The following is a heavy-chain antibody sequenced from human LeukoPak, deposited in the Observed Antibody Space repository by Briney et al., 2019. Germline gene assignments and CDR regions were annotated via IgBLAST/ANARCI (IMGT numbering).Heavy chain of an antibody. D-gene: IGHD5-18*01. V-gene: IGHV4-59*01. Sequence: SETLSLTCAVYGGSFSGYYWSWIRQPPGKGLEWIGYIYYSGSTNYNPSLKSRVTISVDTSKNQFSLKLSSVTAADTAVYYCARGKPRGYSYGYIDYWGQGTLVTVSS. CDR2: IYYSGST. CDR3: ARGKPRGYSYGYIDY. CDR1: GGSFSGYY. J-gene: IGHJ4*02.